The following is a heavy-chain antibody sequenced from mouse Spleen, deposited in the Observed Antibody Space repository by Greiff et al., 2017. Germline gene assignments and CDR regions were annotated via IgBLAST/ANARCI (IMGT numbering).Heavy chain of an antibody. V-gene: IGHV1-54*03. J-gene: IGHJ3*01. D-gene: IGHD4-1*01. CDR1: GYAFTNYL. CDR2: INPGSGGT. Sequence: QVHVKQSGAELVRPGTSVKVSCKASGYAFTNYLIEWVKQRPGQGLEWIGVINPGSGGTNYNEKFKGKATLTADKSSSTAYMQLSSLTSDDSAVYFCARGERTGGGPFAYWGQGTLVTVSA. CDR3: ARGERTGGGPFAY.